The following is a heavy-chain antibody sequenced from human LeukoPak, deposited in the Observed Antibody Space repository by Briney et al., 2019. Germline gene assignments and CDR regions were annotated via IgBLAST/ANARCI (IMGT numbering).Heavy chain of an antibody. CDR3: AKDTTAWWYHRAYMNV. CDR2: ISGSGDKT. D-gene: IGHD2-15*01. Sequence: GSLRLSCAASGFSLSTYALSWVRQAPGGGLEWVAAISGSGDKTYPADSVKGLFTISKDNSENRLSIQIDSLRAEDTAVYFCAKDTTAWWYHRAYMNVWGKGTTVSVSS. J-gene: IGHJ6*03. V-gene: IGHV3-23*01. CDR1: GFSLSTYA.